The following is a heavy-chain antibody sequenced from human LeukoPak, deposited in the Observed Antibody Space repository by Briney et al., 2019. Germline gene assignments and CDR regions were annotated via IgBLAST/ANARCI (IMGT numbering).Heavy chain of an antibody. Sequence: ASVKVSCKASGYTFTGYYMRWVRQAPGQGLEWMGWINPNSGGTNYAQKFQGRVTMTRDTSISTAYMELSRLRSDDTAVYYCASRSGWYSGLGYWGQGTLVTVSS. J-gene: IGHJ4*02. CDR3: ASRSGWYSGLGY. V-gene: IGHV1-2*02. CDR2: INPNSGGT. D-gene: IGHD6-19*01. CDR1: GYTFTGYY.